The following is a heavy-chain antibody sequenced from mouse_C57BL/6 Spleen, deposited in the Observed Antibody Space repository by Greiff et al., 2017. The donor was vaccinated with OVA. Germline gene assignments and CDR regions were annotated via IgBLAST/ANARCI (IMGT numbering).Heavy chain of an antibody. J-gene: IGHJ2*01. CDR1: GYTFTSYW. Sequence: VQLQQPGAELVKPGASVKMSCKASGYTFTSYWITWVKQRPGQGLEWIGDIYPGSGSTNYNEKFKSKATLTVDTSSSTAYMQLSSLTSEDSAVYYCARWGITTVVATGDYWGQGTTLTVSS. CDR3: ARWGITTVVATGDY. D-gene: IGHD1-1*01. V-gene: IGHV1-55*01. CDR2: IYPGSGST.